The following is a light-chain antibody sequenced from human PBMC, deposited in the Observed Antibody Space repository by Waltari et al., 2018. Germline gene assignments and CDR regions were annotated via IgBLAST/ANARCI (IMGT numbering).Light chain of an antibody. CDR2: DTS. CDR1: QSVSTSY. CDR3: QLYDSAWT. J-gene: IGKJ1*01. V-gene: IGKV3-20*01. Sequence: IVLTQSPGTLSLSPGDVATLSCRTSQSVSTSYVAWYQQKPGPAPRPLIYDTSSRATGIPDRFSGSGSGTDFTLTISSLKPEDFAVYYCQLYDSAWTFGQGTKVEIK.